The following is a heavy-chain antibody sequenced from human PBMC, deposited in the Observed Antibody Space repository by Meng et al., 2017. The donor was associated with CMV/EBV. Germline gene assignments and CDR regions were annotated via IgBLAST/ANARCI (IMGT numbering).Heavy chain of an antibody. CDR1: GFTFSSYS. CDR2: ISSSSSYI. V-gene: IGHV3-21*01. J-gene: IGHJ4*02. Sequence: LSLTCAASGFTFSSYSMNWVRQAPGKGLEWVSSISSSSSYIYYADSVKGRFTISRDNAKNSLYLQMNSLRAEDTAVYYCARGPLDIVATIRLWSNDYWGQGTLVTVSS. D-gene: IGHD5-12*01. CDR3: ARGPLDIVATIRLWSNDY.